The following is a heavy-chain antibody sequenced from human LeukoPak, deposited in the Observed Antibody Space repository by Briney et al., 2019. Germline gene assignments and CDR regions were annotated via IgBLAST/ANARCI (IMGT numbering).Heavy chain of an antibody. V-gene: IGHV3-23*01. Sequence: GGSLRLSCAASGFTFSSYAMSWVRQAPGKGLEWVSGMSGSGDTPYYADSVKGRFTISRDNSKNTLYLQMNSLRAEDTAVYYCAELGITMIGGVWGKGTTVTISS. D-gene: IGHD3-10*02. CDR3: AELGITMIGGV. J-gene: IGHJ6*04. CDR1: GFTFSSYA. CDR2: MSGSGDTP.